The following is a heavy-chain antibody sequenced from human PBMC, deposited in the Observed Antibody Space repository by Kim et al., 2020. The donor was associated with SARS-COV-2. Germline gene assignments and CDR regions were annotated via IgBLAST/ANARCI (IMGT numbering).Heavy chain of an antibody. J-gene: IGHJ4*02. CDR2: TIPVFGSP. Sequence: SVKVSCKASGDTFGSYVLSWVRQAPGQGLEWMGGTIPVFGSPSYPQKFQDRVIIIADESSSTVYMELSSLGFEDTAIYYCAREDYGSGSSTNRDYWGQG. CDR1: GDTFGSYV. CDR3: AREDYGSGSSTNRDY. D-gene: IGHD3-10*01. V-gene: IGHV1-69*13.